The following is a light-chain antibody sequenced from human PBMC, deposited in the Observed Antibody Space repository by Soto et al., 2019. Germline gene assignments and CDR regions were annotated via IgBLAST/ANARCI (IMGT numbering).Light chain of an antibody. V-gene: IGKV3-11*01. Sequence: EIVLTQSPATLSLSPGERATLSCRASQSVSSYLSWYQQRPGQAPRLLIYGASNRATGIPARFSGSGSGTDFPLTISSLEAEDFAVYYCQQRTNWRMTFGQGTRLEIK. CDR2: GAS. J-gene: IGKJ5*01. CDR3: QQRTNWRMT. CDR1: QSVSSY.